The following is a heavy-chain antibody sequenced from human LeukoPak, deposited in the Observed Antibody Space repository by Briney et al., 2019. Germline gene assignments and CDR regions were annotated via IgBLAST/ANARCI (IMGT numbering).Heavy chain of an antibody. CDR1: GFTVSSNY. Sequence: GGSLRLSCAASGFTVSSNYMSWVRQAPGKGLEWVSVIYSGGSTYYADSVKGRFTISRDNSKNTLYLQMNSLRAEDTAVYYCARAISSWNDLDYWGQGTLVTVSS. D-gene: IGHD1-1*01. J-gene: IGHJ4*02. V-gene: IGHV3-66*01. CDR3: ARAISSWNDLDY. CDR2: IYSGGST.